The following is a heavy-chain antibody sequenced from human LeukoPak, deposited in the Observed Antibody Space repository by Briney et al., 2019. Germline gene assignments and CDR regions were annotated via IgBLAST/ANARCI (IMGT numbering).Heavy chain of an antibody. V-gene: IGHV3-21*01. D-gene: IGHD6-13*01. CDR3: VRGAYSSSWLNFDY. J-gene: IGHJ4*02. CDR1: GFTFSSYS. CDR2: ITGSSSYI. Sequence: GGSLRLSCAASGFTFSSYSMNWVRQAPGKGLEWVSSITGSSSYIYYADSVKGRFTVSRDNSKNTLYLQMNSLRAEDTAAYYCVRGAYSSSWLNFDYWGQGTLVTVSS.